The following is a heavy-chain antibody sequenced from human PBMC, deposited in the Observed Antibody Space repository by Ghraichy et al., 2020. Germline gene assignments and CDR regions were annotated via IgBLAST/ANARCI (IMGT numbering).Heavy chain of an antibody. CDR1: GGSISSYY. CDR2: IYYSGST. Sequence: SETLSLTCTVSGGSISSYYWSWIRQPPGKGLEWIGYIYYSGSTNYNPTLKSRVTISVDTSKNQFSLKLSSVTAADTAVYYCARYSQIWGRFDYWGQGTLVTVSS. D-gene: IGHD5-18*01. CDR3: ARYSQIWGRFDY. J-gene: IGHJ4*02. V-gene: IGHV4-59*01.